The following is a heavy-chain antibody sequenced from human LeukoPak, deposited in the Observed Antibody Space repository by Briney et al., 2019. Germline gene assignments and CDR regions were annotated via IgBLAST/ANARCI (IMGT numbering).Heavy chain of an antibody. CDR2: INPNSGHT. CDR1: GYTFTDYY. Sequence: ASVKVSCKASGYTFTDYYMHWVRQARGQGLEWMGWINPNSGHTNYAQKFQGRVAMTRDTSISTAYMELSRLRSDDTAVYYCARDLGFGEMVTNRGAFDIWGQGTMVTVSS. D-gene: IGHD5-24*01. CDR3: ARDLGFGEMVTNRGAFDI. V-gene: IGHV1-2*02. J-gene: IGHJ3*02.